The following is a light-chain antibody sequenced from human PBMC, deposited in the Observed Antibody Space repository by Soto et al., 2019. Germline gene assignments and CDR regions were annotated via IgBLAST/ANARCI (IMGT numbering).Light chain of an antibody. J-gene: IGKJ3*01. CDR1: QSVSVNS. V-gene: IGKV3D-20*02. CDR3: QQRSKWPFT. Sequence: EIVLTQSPGTLSLSPGERATLSCRASQSVSVNSLAWYQQKGGQAPRLLIYAASTRATGVPDRFSGSGSGTDFALTISRLETEDFAVYYCQQRSKWPFTFGPGTKVDIK. CDR2: AAS.